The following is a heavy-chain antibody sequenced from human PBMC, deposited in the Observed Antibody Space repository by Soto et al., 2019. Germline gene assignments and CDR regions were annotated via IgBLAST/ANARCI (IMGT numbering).Heavy chain of an antibody. D-gene: IGHD3-10*01. Sequence: QVQLVQSGAEVRRPGGSVRVSYKASGYTFVDYDINWVGQAAGQGLEWMAWMNPNTGNTAYAQKFQGRVTLTRDTSISTAYMDLSSLTSADTAVYFCARGFSSYSEHWAQGTQVTVSS. J-gene: IGHJ1*01. CDR2: MNPNTGNT. V-gene: IGHV1-8*01. CDR1: GYTFVDYD. CDR3: ARGFSSYSEH.